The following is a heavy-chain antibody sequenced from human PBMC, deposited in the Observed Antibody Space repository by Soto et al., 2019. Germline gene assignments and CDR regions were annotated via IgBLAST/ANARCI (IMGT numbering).Heavy chain of an antibody. D-gene: IGHD3-3*01. J-gene: IGHJ6*04. CDR1: GGSISSSSYY. CDR3: ATVVRFLESGGGYYSYALDV. V-gene: IGHV4-39*07. Sequence: PSETLSLTCTVSGGSISSSSYYWGWIRQPPGKGLEWIGTFYYSGSTYYNPSLKSRGTISVDTSKNQFSLKLTSVTAADTAVYYCATVVRFLESGGGYYSYALDVWGKGPRVTVPS. CDR2: FYYSGST.